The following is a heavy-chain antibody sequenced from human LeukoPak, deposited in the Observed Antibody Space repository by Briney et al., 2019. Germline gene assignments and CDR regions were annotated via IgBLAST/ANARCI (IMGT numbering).Heavy chain of an antibody. Sequence: PSETLSLTCTVSGGSISSYYWSWIRQPAGKGLGWIGRIYTSGSTNYNPSLKSRVTMSVDTSKNQFSLKLSSVTAADTAVYYCASESPGAYYFDYWGQGTLVTVSS. CDR2: IYTSGST. V-gene: IGHV4-4*07. CDR3: ASESPGAYYFDY. D-gene: IGHD1-26*01. CDR1: GGSISSYY. J-gene: IGHJ4*02.